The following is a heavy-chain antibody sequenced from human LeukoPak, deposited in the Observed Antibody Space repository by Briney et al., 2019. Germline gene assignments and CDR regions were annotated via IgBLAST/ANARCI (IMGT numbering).Heavy chain of an antibody. CDR3: AKDPGITMVRGVTNFDY. D-gene: IGHD3-10*01. V-gene: IGHV3-23*01. J-gene: IGHJ4*02. Sequence: GGSLRLSCAASGFTFSSYAMSWVRQAPGKGLEWVSAISGSGGSTYYADSVKGRFTISRDNSKNTLYLQMNSLRAEDTAVYYCAKDPGITMVRGVTNFDYWGQGTLVTVSS. CDR2: ISGSGGST. CDR1: GFTFSSYA.